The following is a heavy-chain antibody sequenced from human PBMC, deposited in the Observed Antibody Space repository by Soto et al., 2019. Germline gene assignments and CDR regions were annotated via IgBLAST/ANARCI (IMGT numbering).Heavy chain of an antibody. D-gene: IGHD3-10*01. V-gene: IGHV1-69*06. CDR2: TIPVFNTA. CDR1: GGTLSDHG. CDR3: ARGVYGSGNYYTGPSAFDI. Sequence: QVQLEQSGAEVKKPGSSVKISCKASGGTLSDHGVSWLRQAPGQGLEWVGGTIPVFNTAKYAPKFPGRVTIAADKSTNIAYIELGSLRSDDTAFYYCARGVYGSGNYYTGPSAFDIWGQGTLVIVSS. J-gene: IGHJ3*02.